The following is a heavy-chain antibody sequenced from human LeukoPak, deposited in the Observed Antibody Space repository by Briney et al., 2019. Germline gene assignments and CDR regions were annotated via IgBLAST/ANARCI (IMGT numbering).Heavy chain of an antibody. CDR2: INSGGTVT. J-gene: IGHJ4*02. CDR3: ARVLKGSTLGGDYFDY. V-gene: IGHV3-74*01. D-gene: IGHD1-26*01. Sequence: GGSLRLSCAASGFTFSDFWMHWVRQAPGKGLVWVSRINSGGTVTNYADSVKGRLTISRDNAKNTLYLQMNSLRAEDTAVYYCARVLKGSTLGGDYFDYWGQGTLVTVS. CDR1: GFTFSDFW.